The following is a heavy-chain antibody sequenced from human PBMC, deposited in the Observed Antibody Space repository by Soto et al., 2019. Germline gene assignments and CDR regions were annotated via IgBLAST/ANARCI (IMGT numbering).Heavy chain of an antibody. CDR1: GFSLSDYY. CDR2: IGSSGNTI. D-gene: IGHD6-13*01. J-gene: IGHJ4*01. CDR3: ARCRSRWHH. V-gene: IGHV3-11*01. Sequence: QVQLVESGGGLVKPGGSLRLSCAASGFSLSDYYMSWIRHAPGKGLEWVSYIGSSGNTIYDADSVQGRFTISRYNAKSPLVLQLNSLAAEYTAGYYCARCRSRWHHWRHGSLVTVSS.